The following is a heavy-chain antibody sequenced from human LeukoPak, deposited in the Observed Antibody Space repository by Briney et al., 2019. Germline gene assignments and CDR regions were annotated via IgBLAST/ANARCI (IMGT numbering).Heavy chain of an antibody. D-gene: IGHD3-10*01. Sequence: PSETLSLTCTVSGASISSTSYYWGWIRQPPEKGLQWIGSIHYGGSTYYNPSLKSRVTISVDTSKNQFSLKLSSVTAADTAVYYCARDSAGDPMVRGVNDYWGQGTLVTVSS. V-gene: IGHV4-39*07. CDR1: GASISSTSYY. CDR2: IHYGGST. CDR3: ARDSAGDPMVRGVNDY. J-gene: IGHJ4*02.